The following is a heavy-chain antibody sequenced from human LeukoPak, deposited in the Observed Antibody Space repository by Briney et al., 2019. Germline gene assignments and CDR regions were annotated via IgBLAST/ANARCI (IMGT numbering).Heavy chain of an antibody. V-gene: IGHV1-69*13. CDR3: ARVATGTTVWYYFDY. CDR2: LIPIFGTA. D-gene: IGHD1-1*01. J-gene: IGHJ4*02. Sequence: SVKVSCKASGGTFSSYAISWVRQAPGQGLEWMEGLIPIFGTANYAQKFQGRVTITADESTSTAYMELCSLRSEDTAVYYCARVATGTTVWYYFDYWGQGTLVTVSS. CDR1: GGTFSSYA.